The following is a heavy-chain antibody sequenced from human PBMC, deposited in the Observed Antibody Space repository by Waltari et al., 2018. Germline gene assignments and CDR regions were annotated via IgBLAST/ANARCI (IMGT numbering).Heavy chain of an antibody. CDR3: ARDRGGD. V-gene: IGHV3-21*01. CDR2: ISSSSSYI. CDR1: GFTLRSYT. J-gene: IGHJ4*02. D-gene: IGHD3-10*01. Sequence: VQLVESGGGMVTPGESLRLSCAGSGFTLRSYTMTWVPQDTWKGLECVSSISSSSSYIYYADSVKGRFTISRDNAKNSLYLQMNSLRAEDTAVYYCARDRGGDWGQGTLVTVSS.